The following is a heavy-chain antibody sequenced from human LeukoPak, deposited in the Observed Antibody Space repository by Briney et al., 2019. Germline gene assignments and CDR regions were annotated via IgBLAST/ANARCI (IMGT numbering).Heavy chain of an antibody. CDR1: GGSISSYY. V-gene: IGHV4-59*12. CDR2: IYYSGST. Sequence: SETLSLTCTVSGGSISSYYWSWIRQPPGKGLEWIGYIYYSGSTNYNPSLKSRVTISVDTSKNQFSLKLSSVTAADTAVYYCAREREIYCSSTSCYYYMDVWGKGTTVTVSS. J-gene: IGHJ6*03. D-gene: IGHD2-2*01. CDR3: AREREIYCSSTSCYYYMDV.